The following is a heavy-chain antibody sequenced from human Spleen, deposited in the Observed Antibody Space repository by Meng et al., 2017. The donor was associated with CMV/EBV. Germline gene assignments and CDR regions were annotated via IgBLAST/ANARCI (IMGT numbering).Heavy chain of an antibody. Sequence: EVQLVGSGGGRVEPGGSLRLSCVASGSTFGPYCINWVRQAPGKGPEWVSSIGSTDNYKYYADSVKGRFTISRDNAKNTLYLQMNSLRVDDSGVYYCGRDLTGERDQWGQGTLVTVSS. CDR2: IGSTDNYK. D-gene: IGHD7-27*01. V-gene: IGHV3-21*01. J-gene: IGHJ4*02. CDR3: GRDLTGERDQ. CDR1: GSTFGPYC.